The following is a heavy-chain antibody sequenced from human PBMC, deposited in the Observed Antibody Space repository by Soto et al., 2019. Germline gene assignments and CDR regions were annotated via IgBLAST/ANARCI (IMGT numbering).Heavy chain of an antibody. CDR2: IYSAGNT. Sequence: EVQLVESGGDLVQPGGSLRLSCAASGFTVSSNYMSWVRQAPGKGLEWISIIYSAGNTYYADSVKGRFTISRDNSKNTLYLQMNTPGAADTAVYYCARDFEGGGPTIHYYDGMDVWGQGTTFTVSS. CDR1: GFTVSSNY. V-gene: IGHV3-66*01. CDR3: ARDFEGGGPTIHYYDGMDV. D-gene: IGHD2-21*01. J-gene: IGHJ6*02.